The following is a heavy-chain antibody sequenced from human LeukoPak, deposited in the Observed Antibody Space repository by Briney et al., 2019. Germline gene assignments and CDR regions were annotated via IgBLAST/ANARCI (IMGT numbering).Heavy chain of an antibody. J-gene: IGHJ4*02. Sequence: WETLSLTCTVSGGSISSSSYYWGWIPQPPGKGLEWIGSLYYSGSPYYNPALRSRITISVDTSKNQFSLMLSPVTAAEAVVYYCARGVNGFGGFYRAYWARGIQVIAPS. CDR1: GGSISSSSYY. CDR2: LYYSGSP. V-gene: IGHV4-39*07. D-gene: IGHD3-10*01. CDR3: ARGVNGFGGFYRAY.